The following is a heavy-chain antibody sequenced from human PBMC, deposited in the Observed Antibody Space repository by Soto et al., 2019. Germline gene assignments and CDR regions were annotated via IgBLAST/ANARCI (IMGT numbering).Heavy chain of an antibody. Sequence: EVQLVESGGGLFKPGGSLRLSCAASGFTYSSYSMNWVRQAPGKGLEWVSSISSSSSYIYYADSVKGRFTISRDNAKNSLYLQINSLRAEDTAVYYCARDLPSLVAVAGTVFDYWGQGTLVSVSS. D-gene: IGHD6-19*01. CDR3: ARDLPSLVAVAGTVFDY. CDR1: GFTYSSYS. J-gene: IGHJ4*02. CDR2: ISSSSSYI. V-gene: IGHV3-21*01.